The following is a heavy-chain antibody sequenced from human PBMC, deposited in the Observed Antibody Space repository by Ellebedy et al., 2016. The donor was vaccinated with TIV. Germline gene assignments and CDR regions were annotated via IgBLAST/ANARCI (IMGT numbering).Heavy chain of an antibody. CDR1: GFTFTDYY. D-gene: IGHD5-12*01. V-gene: IGHV3-11*01. CDR2: ISTSGSTI. Sequence: GGSLRLSXAASGFTFTDYYMSWIRQAPGKGLEWVSYISTSGSTIHYADSVKGRFTISRDNAKNSLYLQMNSLRAEDTAVYYCGRDAHVDSSIWGQGTTVTVSS. CDR3: GRDAHVDSSI. J-gene: IGHJ6*02.